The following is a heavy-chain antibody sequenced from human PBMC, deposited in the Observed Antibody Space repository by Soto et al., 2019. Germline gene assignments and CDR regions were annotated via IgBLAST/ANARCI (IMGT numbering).Heavy chain of an antibody. V-gene: IGHV3-7*01. D-gene: IGHD4-17*01. J-gene: IGHJ4*02. CDR2: IKQDGSEK. CDR3: ARVTTMGGY. Sequence: EVQLVESGGGLVQPGGSLRLSCAASGFRFRDYWMYWVRQTPGKGLEWVANIKQDGSEKYYVDSVKGRFTISRDNARNSLFLQMDGLRAEDTAVYFCARVTTMGGYWGQVTLVTVSS. CDR1: GFRFRDYW.